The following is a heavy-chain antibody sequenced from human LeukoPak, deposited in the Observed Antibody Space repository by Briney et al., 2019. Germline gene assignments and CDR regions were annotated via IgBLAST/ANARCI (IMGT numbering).Heavy chain of an antibody. CDR3: ARGYYGSGSHCCHMDV. CDR2: INHSGST. CDR1: GGSISSSSYY. D-gene: IGHD3-10*01. J-gene: IGHJ6*03. Sequence: SSETLSLTCTVSGGSISSSSYYWGWIRQPPGKGLEWIGEINHSGSTNYNSSLKSRVTISVDTSKNQFSLKLSSVTAADTAVYYCARGYYGSGSHCCHMDVWGKGTTITVS. V-gene: IGHV4-39*07.